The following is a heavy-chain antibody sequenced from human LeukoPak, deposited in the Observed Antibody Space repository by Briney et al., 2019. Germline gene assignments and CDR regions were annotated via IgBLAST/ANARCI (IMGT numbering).Heavy chain of an antibody. J-gene: IGHJ3*02. CDR2: ISYDGSNK. CDR3: AKGERIFLWDSSGLTGAFDI. V-gene: IGHV3-30*04. D-gene: IGHD3-22*01. CDR1: GFTFSSYA. Sequence: GRSLRLSCAASGFTFSSYAMHWVRQAPGKGLEWVAVISYDGSNKYYADSVKGRFTISRDNSKNTLYLQMNSLRAEDTAVYYCAKGERIFLWDSSGLTGAFDIWGQGTMVTVSS.